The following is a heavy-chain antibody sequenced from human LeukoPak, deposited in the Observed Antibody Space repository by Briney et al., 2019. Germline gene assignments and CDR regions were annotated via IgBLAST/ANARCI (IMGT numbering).Heavy chain of an antibody. CDR3: ARVGYSYGYTYYYYYMDV. CDR1: GYTFTSYY. CDR2: MNPNSGNT. J-gene: IGHJ6*03. Sequence: ASVKVSCKASGYTFTSYYMHWVRQAPGQGLEWMGWMNPNSGNTGYAQKFQGRVTITRNTSITTAYMELSSLRSEDTAVYYCARVGYSYGYTYYYYYMDVWGKGTTVTVSS. D-gene: IGHD5-18*01. V-gene: IGHV1-8*03.